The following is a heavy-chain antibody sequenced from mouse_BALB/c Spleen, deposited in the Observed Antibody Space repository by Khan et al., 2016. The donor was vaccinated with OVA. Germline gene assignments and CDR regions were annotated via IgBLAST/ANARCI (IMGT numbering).Heavy chain of an antibody. CDR1: GISITTGNYR. CDR2: IYYSGTI. J-gene: IGHJ1*01. Sequence: EVELVESGPGLVKPSQTVSLTCTVTGISITTGNYRWSWIRQFPGNKLEWIGNIYYSGTITYHPSLTSRTTITRDTSKSQFFLEMNSLTAEDTATYFCARDYGSLYWYFDVWGAGTTVTVSS. D-gene: IGHD1-1*01. CDR3: ARDYGSLYWYFDV. V-gene: IGHV3-5*02.